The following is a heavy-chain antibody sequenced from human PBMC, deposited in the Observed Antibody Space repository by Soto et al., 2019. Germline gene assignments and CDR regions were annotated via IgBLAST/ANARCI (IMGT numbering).Heavy chain of an antibody. CDR1: GYSFTGFG. D-gene: IGHD6-19*01. CDR3: ARGHSPVAGNYYYMDV. CDR2: INPYTGHT. J-gene: IGHJ6*03. Sequence: QVQLVQSGGEVKKPGASVRVSCKASGYSFTGFGINWVRQAPGQGLEWMGWINPYTGHTNYAQKLQDRVIMTTDTSTSTAYLDLRTLRSDDTALYFCARGHSPVAGNYYYMDVWGRGTTVIVSS. V-gene: IGHV1-18*01.